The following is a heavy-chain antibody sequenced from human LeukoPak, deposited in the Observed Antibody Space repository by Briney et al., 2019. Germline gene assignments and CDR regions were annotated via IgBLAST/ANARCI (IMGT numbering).Heavy chain of an antibody. V-gene: IGHV4-34*01. CDR2: INHSGST. Sequence: SETLSLTCAVYGESFSGYYWSWIRQPPGKGLEWIGEINHSGSTNYNPSLKSRVTISVDTSKNQFSLKLSSVTAADTAVYYCARGEGPNENKAAADYYYFDYWGQGTLVTVSS. D-gene: IGHD6-13*01. CDR3: ARGEGPNENKAAADYYYFDY. CDR1: GESFSGYY. J-gene: IGHJ4*02.